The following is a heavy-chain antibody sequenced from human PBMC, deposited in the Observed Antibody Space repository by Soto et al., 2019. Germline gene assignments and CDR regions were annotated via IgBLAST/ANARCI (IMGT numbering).Heavy chain of an antibody. V-gene: IGHV1-69*13. J-gene: IGHJ4*02. D-gene: IGHD3-3*01. CDR2: IIPIFGTA. CDR1: GGTFSSYA. Sequence: SVKVSCKASGGTFSSYAISWVRQAPGQGLEWMGGIIPIFGTANYAQKFQGRVTITADESTSTAYMELSSLRSEDTAVYYCATHPGWSGSGAFDYWGQGTLVTVSS. CDR3: ATHPGWSGSGAFDY.